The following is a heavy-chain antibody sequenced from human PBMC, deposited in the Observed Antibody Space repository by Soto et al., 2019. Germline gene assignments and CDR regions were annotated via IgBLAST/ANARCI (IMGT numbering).Heavy chain of an antibody. D-gene: IGHD3-10*01. Sequence: QVQLVQSGAEVKKPGSSVKVSCKASGGTFSSYTISWVRQAPGQGLEWMGRIIPILGIANYAQKFQGRVTITADKSTSTAYMELSSLRSEDTDVYYCARDIILRSQGWFDPWGQGTLVTVSS. CDR1: GGTFSSYT. J-gene: IGHJ5*02. CDR2: IIPILGIA. CDR3: ARDIILRSQGWFDP. V-gene: IGHV1-69*08.